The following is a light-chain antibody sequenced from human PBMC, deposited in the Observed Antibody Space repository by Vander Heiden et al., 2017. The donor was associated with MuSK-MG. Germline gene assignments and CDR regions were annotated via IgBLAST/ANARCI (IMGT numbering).Light chain of an antibody. V-gene: IGKV1-5*01. CDR2: DAS. Sequence: DLQMPQSPSPLSASIGDKITITCRASQSIVTWLAWYQHKAGKAPKLLIYDASSLESGVPLRFSGSGSGTDFTLTISSLQPDDFATYFCQQFHSYPLTFGGGTKVEIK. CDR3: QQFHSYPLT. J-gene: IGKJ4*01. CDR1: QSIVTW.